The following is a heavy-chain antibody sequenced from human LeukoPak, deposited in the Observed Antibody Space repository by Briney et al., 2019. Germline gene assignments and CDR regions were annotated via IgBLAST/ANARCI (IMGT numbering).Heavy chain of an antibody. Sequence: ASVKVSCKASGYTFTGYYMHWVRQAPGQGLEWMGWINPNSGGTNYPQKFQGRVTMTRDTSISTAYMELSRLRSDDTAVYYCARATGYCSGGSCYSWYYFDYWGQGTLVTVSS. CDR1: GYTFTGYY. CDR2: INPNSGGT. V-gene: IGHV1-2*02. J-gene: IGHJ4*02. D-gene: IGHD2-15*01. CDR3: ARATGYCSGGSCYSWYYFDY.